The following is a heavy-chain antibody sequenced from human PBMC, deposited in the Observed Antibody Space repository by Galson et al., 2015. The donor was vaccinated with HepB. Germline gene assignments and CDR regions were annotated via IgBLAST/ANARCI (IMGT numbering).Heavy chain of an antibody. CDR1: GFTFSNYW. J-gene: IGHJ4*02. CDR3: ARRTGSYFDVVLGQFDY. V-gene: IGHV3-7*01. D-gene: IGHD1-26*01. CDR2: IKQDGREK. Sequence: SLRLSCAASGFTFSNYWMSWVRQAPGKGLEWVANIKQDGREKYYVDSVKGRFTISRDNAKNTLYLQMNGLRAEDTAVYYCARRTGSYFDVVLGQFDYWGQGILVTVSS.